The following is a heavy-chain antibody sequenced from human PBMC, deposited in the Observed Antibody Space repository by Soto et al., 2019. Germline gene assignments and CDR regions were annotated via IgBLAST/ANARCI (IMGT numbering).Heavy chain of an antibody. CDR1: GGSVSSGSYY. Sequence: QVQLQESGPGLVKPSETLSLTCTVSGGSVSSGSYYWSWIRQPPGKGLEWIGYIYYSGSTNYNPSLKSRVTISVDTSKNQFSLKRSSVTAADTAVYYCARNAIFYYYYGMDVWGQGTTVTVSS. J-gene: IGHJ6*02. CDR3: ARNAIFYYYYGMDV. CDR2: IYYSGST. V-gene: IGHV4-61*01. D-gene: IGHD3-3*01.